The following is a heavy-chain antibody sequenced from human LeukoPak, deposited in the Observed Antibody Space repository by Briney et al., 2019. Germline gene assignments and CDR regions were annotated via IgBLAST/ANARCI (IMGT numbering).Heavy chain of an antibody. J-gene: IGHJ5*02. Sequence: ASVKVSCKASGYTFTGYYMHWVRQAPGQGLEWMGRINPNSGGTNYAQKFQGRVTMTRDTSISTAYMELRSLRSDDTAVYYCAKRAGTIRFDPWGQGTLVTVSS. V-gene: IGHV1-2*06. D-gene: IGHD6-13*01. CDR3: AKRAGTIRFDP. CDR2: INPNSGGT. CDR1: GYTFTGYY.